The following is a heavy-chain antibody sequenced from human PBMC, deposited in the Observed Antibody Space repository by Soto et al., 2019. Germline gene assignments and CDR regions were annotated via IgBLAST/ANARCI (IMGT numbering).Heavy chain of an antibody. D-gene: IGHD3-9*01. Sequence: QVQLQQWGAGPLRPLETLSLTCGVSGGSFSGYYWAWIRQSPGKGLEWIGEINDRGSINYNPSLKSRVSISVDTSKYNYPLNLRSVTAADTAVYYCARESHDILTGPPWVWYFDLWGRGTLVTVSS. V-gene: IGHV4-34*01. CDR2: INDRGSI. J-gene: IGHJ2*01. CDR1: GGSFSGYY. CDR3: ARESHDILTGPPWVWYFDL.